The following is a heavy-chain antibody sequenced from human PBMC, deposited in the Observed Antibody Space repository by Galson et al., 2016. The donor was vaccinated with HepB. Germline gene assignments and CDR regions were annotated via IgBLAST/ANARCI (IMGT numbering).Heavy chain of an antibody. J-gene: IGHJ1*01. D-gene: IGHD2-2*02. CDR1: GASVSGNNW. CDR2: IYHDGST. Sequence: ETLSLTCIFSGASVSGNNWWTWVRQPPGKGLQWIGEIYHDGSTKYNPSLKSRVTISVDKSKNQFSLKLTSVTAADTAVYYCARDRTFCSSSSCHIEHWGQGALVTVAS. CDR3: ARDRTFCSSSSCHIEH. V-gene: IGHV4-4*02.